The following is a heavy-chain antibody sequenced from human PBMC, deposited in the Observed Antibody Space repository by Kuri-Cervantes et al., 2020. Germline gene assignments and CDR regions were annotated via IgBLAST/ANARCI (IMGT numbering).Heavy chain of an antibody. Sequence: ASVKVSCKASGGTFSSYAISWVRQAPGQGLEWMGIINPSGGSTSYAQKFQGRVTMTRDTSTSTVYMELSSLRSEDTAVYYCASQPSDTAMVLDYWGQGTLVTVSS. CDR3: ASQPSDTAMVLDY. CDR1: GGTFSSYA. V-gene: IGHV1-46*01. J-gene: IGHJ4*02. D-gene: IGHD5-18*01. CDR2: INPSGGST.